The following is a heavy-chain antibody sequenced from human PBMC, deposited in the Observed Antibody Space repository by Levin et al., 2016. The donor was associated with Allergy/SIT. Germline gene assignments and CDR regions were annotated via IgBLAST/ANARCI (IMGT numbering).Heavy chain of an antibody. CDR2: IYYSGST. Sequence: SETLSLTCTVSGGSISSSSYYWGWIRQPPGKGLEWIGSIYYSGSTYYNPSLKSRVTISVDTSKNQFSLKLSSVTAADTAVYYCARHAAVEVSGYSYGPRYYYGMDVWGQGTTVTVSS. D-gene: IGHD5-18*01. CDR3: ARHAAVEVSGYSYGPRYYYGMDV. CDR1: GGSISSSSYY. V-gene: IGHV4-39*01. J-gene: IGHJ6*02.